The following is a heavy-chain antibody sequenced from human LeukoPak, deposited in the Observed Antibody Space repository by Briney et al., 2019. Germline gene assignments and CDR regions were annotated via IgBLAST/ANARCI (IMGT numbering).Heavy chain of an antibody. V-gene: IGHV3-30*18. CDR3: AKDADLDYYGSGCSLDF. Sequence: GRSLRLSCAASGFTFSSGGMRCVSQEPGKGREWVTVIIYDGRNTYYADSVKGRFTISRDNSKNALYLQMNSLRAEDTAVYFCAKDADLDYYGSGCSLDFWGQGNLVTVSS. D-gene: IGHD3-10*01. CDR2: IIYDGRNT. CDR1: GFTFSSGG. J-gene: IGHJ4*02.